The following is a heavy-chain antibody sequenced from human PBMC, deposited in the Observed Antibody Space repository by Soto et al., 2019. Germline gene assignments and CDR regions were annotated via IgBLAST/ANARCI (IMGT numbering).Heavy chain of an antibody. CDR1: GFTFSNAW. CDR2: IKSKTDGGTT. Sequence: EVQLVESGGGLVKPGGSLRLSCAASGFTFSNAWMSWVRQAPGKGLEWVGRIKSKTDGGTTDYAAPVKGRFTISRDDSKNTLYLQMNSLKTEDTAVYYCTTEPTYYDFWSGYWGLRYWGQGTLVTVSS. V-gene: IGHV3-15*01. J-gene: IGHJ4*02. D-gene: IGHD3-3*01. CDR3: TTEPTYYDFWSGYWGLRY.